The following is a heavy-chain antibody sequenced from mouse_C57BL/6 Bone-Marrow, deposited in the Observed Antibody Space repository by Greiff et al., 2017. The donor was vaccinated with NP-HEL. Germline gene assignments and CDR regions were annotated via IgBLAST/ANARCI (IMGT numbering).Heavy chain of an antibody. V-gene: IGHV1-76*01. Sequence: VQLQESGAELVRPGASVKLSCKASGYTFTDYYINWVKQRPGQGLEWIARIYPGSGNTYYNEKFKGKATLTAEKSSSTAYMQLSSLTSEDSAVYFCAADYYGSSYGFAYWGQGTLVTVSA. CDR1: GYTFTDYY. J-gene: IGHJ3*01. CDR2: IYPGSGNT. D-gene: IGHD1-1*01. CDR3: AADYYGSSYGFAY.